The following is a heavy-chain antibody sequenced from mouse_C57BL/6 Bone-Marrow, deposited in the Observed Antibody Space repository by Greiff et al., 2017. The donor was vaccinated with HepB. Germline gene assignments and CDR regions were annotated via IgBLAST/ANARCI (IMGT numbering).Heavy chain of an antibody. Sequence: QVQLKESGPGLVAPSQSLSITCTVSGFSLTSYAISWVRQPPGKGLEWLGVIWTGGGTNYNSALKSRLSISKDNYKSQVFLKMNSLQTDDTARYYCARNFYYSRGYAMDYWGQGNAVTVSS. J-gene: IGHJ4*01. CDR3: ARNFYYSRGYAMDY. CDR1: GFSLTSYA. D-gene: IGHD2-5*01. V-gene: IGHV2-9-1*01. CDR2: IWTGGGT.